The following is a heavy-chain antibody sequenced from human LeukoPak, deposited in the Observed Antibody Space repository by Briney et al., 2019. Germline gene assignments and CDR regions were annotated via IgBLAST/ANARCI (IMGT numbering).Heavy chain of an antibody. CDR2: ISAYNGNT. Sequence: ASVKVSCKASGYTFTSYGISWVRQAPGQGLEWMGWISAYNGNTNYAQKLQGRVTMTTDTSTSTAYMELRSLRSDGTAVYYCARVAKDFWSGYFSRFDPWGQGTLVTVSS. V-gene: IGHV1-18*01. CDR1: GYTFTSYG. D-gene: IGHD3-3*01. J-gene: IGHJ5*02. CDR3: ARVAKDFWSGYFSRFDP.